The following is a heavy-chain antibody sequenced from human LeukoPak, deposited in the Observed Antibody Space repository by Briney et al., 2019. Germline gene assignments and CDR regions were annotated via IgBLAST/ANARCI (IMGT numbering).Heavy chain of an antibody. CDR3: ARDLYGVSHDY. V-gene: IGHV3-53*01. CDR1: GFTVSSNY. Sequence: PGGSLRLSCAAPGFTVSSNYMNWVRQAPGKGLEWVPVIYSSGSTYYADSVKGRFTISRDNSKNTLYLQMNSLRAEDTAVYYCARDLYGVSHDYWGQGTLVTVSS. D-gene: IGHD4-17*01. J-gene: IGHJ4*02. CDR2: IYSSGST.